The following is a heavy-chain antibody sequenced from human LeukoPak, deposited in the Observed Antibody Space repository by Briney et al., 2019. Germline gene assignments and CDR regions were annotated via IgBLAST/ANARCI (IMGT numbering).Heavy chain of an antibody. D-gene: IGHD3-9*01. CDR1: GGSISSSSYY. Sequence: SETLSLTCTVSGGSISSSSYYWGWIRQPPGKGLEWIGSIYYSGSTYYNPSLKSRVTISVDTSKNQFSLKLSSVTAADTAVYYCARRRGGYFDWLGGLDPWGQGTLVTVSS. V-gene: IGHV4-39*01. CDR3: ARRRGGYFDWLGGLDP. CDR2: IYYSGST. J-gene: IGHJ5*02.